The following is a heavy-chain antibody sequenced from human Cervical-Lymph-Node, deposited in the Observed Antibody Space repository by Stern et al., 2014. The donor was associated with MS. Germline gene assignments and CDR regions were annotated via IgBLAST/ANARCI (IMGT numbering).Heavy chain of an antibody. V-gene: IGHV1-58*01. CDR3: ASERYTYYDDQRPPGGFGP. Sequence: QLVQSGPEVKKPGTSVKVSCKASGITFSHSAVQWVRQARGQRLGWLGWGVVLNGDTNSAQSFQERVTITRDMSTSTVYMELRSLRSEDTAVYYCASERYTYYDDQRPPGGFGPWGQGTLVTVSS. CDR2: GVVLNGDT. D-gene: IGHD5-18*01. CDR1: GITFSHSA. J-gene: IGHJ5*02.